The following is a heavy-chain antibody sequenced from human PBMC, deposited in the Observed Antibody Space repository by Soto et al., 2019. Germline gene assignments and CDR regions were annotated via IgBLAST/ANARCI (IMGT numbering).Heavy chain of an antibody. CDR2: IFSSGST. V-gene: IGHV4-4*07. CDR3: ARNVASPGVSGSWGAFDI. D-gene: IGHD5-12*01. J-gene: IGHJ3*02. Sequence: HVQLQESGPGLVKPSETLSLICTVSGGSISNYFWDWIRQPAGKGLAWIGRIFSSGSTNYNASLKSRVTMSVDTSKNQVSLKLTSMTAADTAVYYCARNVASPGVSGSWGAFDIWGQGTMVTVSS. CDR1: GGSISNYF.